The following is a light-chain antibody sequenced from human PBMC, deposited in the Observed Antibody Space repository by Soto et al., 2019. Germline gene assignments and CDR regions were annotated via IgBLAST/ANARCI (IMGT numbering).Light chain of an antibody. Sequence: SYALTQTPSVSVSPGQTARITCSGDELSKQYVYWYQQKPGQAPVLVIYKDSERASGIPERFSASSSGTTVTLTISGVRAEDEADYYCQSSDDTGNYYLFGTGTKVT. V-gene: IGLV3-25*02. J-gene: IGLJ1*01. CDR2: KDS. CDR1: ELSKQY. CDR3: QSSDDTGNYYL.